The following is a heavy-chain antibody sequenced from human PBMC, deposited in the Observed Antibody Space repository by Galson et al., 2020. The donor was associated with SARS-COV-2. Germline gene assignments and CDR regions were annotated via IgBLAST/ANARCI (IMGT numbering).Heavy chain of an antibody. CDR1: GFTFSSYA. Sequence: TGGSLRLSCAASGFTFSSYAMHWVRQAPGKGLEWVAVISYDGSNKYYADSVKGRFTISRDNSKNTLYLQMNSLRAEDTAVYYCARDTEYCSSTSCNYYYSSGMDVWGQGTTVTASS. CDR2: ISYDGSNK. D-gene: IGHD2-2*01. CDR3: ARDTEYCSSTSCNYYYSSGMDV. V-gene: IGHV3-30-3*01. J-gene: IGHJ6*02.